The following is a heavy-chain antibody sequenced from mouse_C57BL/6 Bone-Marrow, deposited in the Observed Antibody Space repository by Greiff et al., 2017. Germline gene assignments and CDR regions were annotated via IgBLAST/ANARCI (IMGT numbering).Heavy chain of an antibody. CDR1: GFTFSDYY. D-gene: IGHD1-1*01. CDR3: ARDRDYYGSSFWYFDV. J-gene: IGHJ1*03. V-gene: IGHV5-16*01. Sequence: EVQVVESEGGLVQPGRSMKLSCTASGFTFSDYYMAWVSQVPEKGLEWVANINYDGSSTYYLDSFKSRFIISRDNAKTILYLQMSSLKSEDTATYYCARDRDYYGSSFWYFDVWGTGTTVTVSS. CDR2: INYDGSST.